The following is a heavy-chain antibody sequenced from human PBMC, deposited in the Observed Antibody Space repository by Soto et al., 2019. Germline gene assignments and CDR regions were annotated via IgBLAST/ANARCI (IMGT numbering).Heavy chain of an antibody. Sequence: SVKVSCKASGGTFSSYTISWVRQAPGQGLEWMGRIILILGIANYAQKFQGRVTITADKSTTTAYMELSSLRSEDTAVYYCARADHGAFDIWGQGTMVTVSS. J-gene: IGHJ3*02. V-gene: IGHV1-69*02. CDR2: IILILGIA. CDR3: ARADHGAFDI. CDR1: GGTFSSYT.